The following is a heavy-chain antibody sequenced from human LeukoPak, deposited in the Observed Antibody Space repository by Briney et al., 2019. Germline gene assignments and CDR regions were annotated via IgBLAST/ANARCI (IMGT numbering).Heavy chain of an antibody. D-gene: IGHD1-1*01. J-gene: IGHJ4*02. CDR2: INHSGST. CDR1: GGSFSGYY. V-gene: IGHV4-34*01. CDR3: ARGQLERGLDY. Sequence: PSETLSLTCAVYGGSFSGYYWSWLRQPPGKGLEWIGEINHSGSTNYNPSLKSRVTISVDTSKNQFSLKLSSVTAADTAVYYCARGQLERGLDYWGQGTLVTVSS.